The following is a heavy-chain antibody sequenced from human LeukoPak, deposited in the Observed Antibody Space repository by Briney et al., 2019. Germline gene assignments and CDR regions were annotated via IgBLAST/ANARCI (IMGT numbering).Heavy chain of an antibody. D-gene: IGHD2-2*01. Sequence: ASVKVSCKASGYTFTGYYMHWVRQAPGQGLEWMGWINPNSGGTNYAQKFQGRVTMTRGTSISTAYMELSRLRSDDTAVYYCARDLREGGIVVVPASGPEGYWGQGTLVTVSS. CDR2: INPNSGGT. V-gene: IGHV1-2*02. CDR1: GYTFTGYY. J-gene: IGHJ4*02. CDR3: ARDLREGGIVVVPASGPEGY.